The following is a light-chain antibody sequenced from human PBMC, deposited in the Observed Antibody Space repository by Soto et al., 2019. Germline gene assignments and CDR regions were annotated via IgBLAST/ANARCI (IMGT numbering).Light chain of an antibody. J-gene: IGLJ2*01. CDR2: DVT. Sequence: QSVLTQPASVSGSPGQSITISCTGTSSDVGDYNYVSWYQQHPGKAPKLVIYDVTNRPSGFSNRFSGSKSGNTASLTISGLQAEDEADYYCSSNSSRSTVVFGGGTELTVL. CDR1: SSDVGDYNY. CDR3: SSNSSRSTVV. V-gene: IGLV2-14*01.